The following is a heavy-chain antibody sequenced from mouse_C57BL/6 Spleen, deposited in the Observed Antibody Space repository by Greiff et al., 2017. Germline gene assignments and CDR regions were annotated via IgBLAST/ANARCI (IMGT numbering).Heavy chain of an antibody. CDR1: GYAFSSSW. J-gene: IGHJ4*01. Sequence: VQRVESGPELVKPGASVKISCKASGYAFSSSWMNWVKQRPGKGLEWIGRIYPGDGDTNYNGKFKGKATLTADKSSSTAYMQLSSLTSEDSAVYFCARGTGSFMDYWGQGTSVTVSS. V-gene: IGHV1-82*01. CDR3: ARGTGSFMDY. CDR2: IYPGDGDT. D-gene: IGHD4-1*01.